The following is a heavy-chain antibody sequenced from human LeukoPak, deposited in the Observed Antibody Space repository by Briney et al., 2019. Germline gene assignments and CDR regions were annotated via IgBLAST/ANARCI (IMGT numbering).Heavy chain of an antibody. V-gene: IGHV4-34*01. CDR1: GGSFSGYY. CDR3: ARCRYTYGYWDN. D-gene: IGHD5-18*01. J-gene: IGHJ4*02. Sequence: PSETLSLTCAVYGGSFSGYYWSWIRQPPGKGLEWIGEINHSGSTNYNPSLKSRVTISVDTSKNQFSLKLSSVTAADTAVYYCARCRYTYGYWDNWGQGTLVTVSS. CDR2: INHSGST.